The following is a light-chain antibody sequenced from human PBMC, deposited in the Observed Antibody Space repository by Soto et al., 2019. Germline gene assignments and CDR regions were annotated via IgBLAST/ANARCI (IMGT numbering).Light chain of an antibody. CDR3: AAWDDSLSGRV. CDR2: RNN. V-gene: IGLV1-47*01. J-gene: IGLJ3*02. Sequence: QSVPTQPPSASGTPGQRVTISCSGSSSIIGSNYVYWYQQVPGTAPKLLIYRNNQRPSGVPDRFSGSKSGTSASLAISGLRSEDEPDYYCAAWDDSLSGRVFGGGTKLTVL. CDR1: SSIIGSNY.